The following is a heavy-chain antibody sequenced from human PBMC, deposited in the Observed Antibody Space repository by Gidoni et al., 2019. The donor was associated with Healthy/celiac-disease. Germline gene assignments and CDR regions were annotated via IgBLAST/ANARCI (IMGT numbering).Heavy chain of an antibody. CDR2: IRSS. CDR3: ARDPDTAMVTGAFDY. CDR1: GLTFSDYY. V-gene: IGHV3-11*05. D-gene: IGHD5-18*01. Sequence: QVQLVDSGGDLVKPGWSLRLSCAASGLTFSDYYMSWIRQAQGKGLEWVSYIRSSTNAKNSLYLQMNSLRAEDTAVYYCARDPDTAMVTGAFDYWGQGTLVTVSS. J-gene: IGHJ4*02.